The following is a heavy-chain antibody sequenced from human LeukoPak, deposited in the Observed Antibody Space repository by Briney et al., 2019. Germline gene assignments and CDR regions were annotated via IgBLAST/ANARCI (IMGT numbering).Heavy chain of an antibody. J-gene: IGHJ4*02. CDR3: AKGSTSFDY. D-gene: IGHD3-10*01. CDR2: ISGSGTNT. CDR1: GFTFSRYA. Sequence: GGSLRLSCAASGFTFSRYAMNWVRQAPGKGLEWVSGISGSGTNTYYADSVKGRFTISRDNSMNTLYLQMNSLRVEDTAVYYCAKGSTSFDYWGQGTRVTVSS. V-gene: IGHV3-23*01.